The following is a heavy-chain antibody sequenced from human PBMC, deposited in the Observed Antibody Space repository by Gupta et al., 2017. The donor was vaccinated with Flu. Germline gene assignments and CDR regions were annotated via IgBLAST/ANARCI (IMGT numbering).Heavy chain of an antibody. CDR2: IFSNDEK. J-gene: IGHJ4*02. CDR3: ARMGGPYSSSPFDY. D-gene: IGHD6-6*01. Sequence: QVTLKESGPVLVKPTETLTLTCTVSGFSLSNARMGVSWIRQPPGKALEWLAHIFSNDEKSYSTSLKSRLTISKDTSKSQVVLTMTNMDPVDTATYYCARMGGPYSSSPFDYWGQGTLVTVSS. V-gene: IGHV2-26*01. CDR1: GFSLSNARMG.